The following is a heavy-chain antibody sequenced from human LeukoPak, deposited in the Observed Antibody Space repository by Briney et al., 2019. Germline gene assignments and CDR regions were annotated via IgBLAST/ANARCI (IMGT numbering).Heavy chain of an antibody. V-gene: IGHV4-4*02. Sequence: PSETLSLTCAVSGGSISNNNWWCWVRQPPGKGLGWTGKINLSGNTNYNPSLKSRVTISVDKSKNPLYLQLSSVTAADTAVYYCERLWGYDGYAPYGMDVWGQGTTVTVSS. D-gene: IGHD5-12*01. CDR2: INLSGNT. CDR1: GGSISNNNW. CDR3: ERLWGYDGYAPYGMDV. J-gene: IGHJ6*02.